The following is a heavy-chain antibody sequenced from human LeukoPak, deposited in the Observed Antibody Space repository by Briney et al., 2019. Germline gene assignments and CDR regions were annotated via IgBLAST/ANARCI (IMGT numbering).Heavy chain of an antibody. CDR3: AKHEYYDFWSGYNYYYYGMDV. CDR1: GFTISAHW. V-gene: IGHV3-74*01. CDR2: INVDGSDS. Sequence: GGSLRLSCTASGFTISAHWMHWVRQPPGKGLVWVSRINVDGSDSRYADSVKGRFTISRDNAKNTLYLQMNSLRAEDTAVYYCAKHEYYDFWSGYNYYYYGMDVWGQGTTVTVSS. D-gene: IGHD3-3*01. J-gene: IGHJ6*02.